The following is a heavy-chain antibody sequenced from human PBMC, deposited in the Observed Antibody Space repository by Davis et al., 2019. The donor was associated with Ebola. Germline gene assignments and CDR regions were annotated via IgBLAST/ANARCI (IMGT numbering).Heavy chain of an antibody. J-gene: IGHJ6*02. CDR1: GGSFIGYY. CDR2: INHSGST. Sequence: SEILSSTFAVHGGSFIGYYCSWIRQLPGKGLEWIGEINHSGSTNYNPSLKSRVTISVDTSKNQFSLKLSSVTAADTAVYYCATGGIAARTYYYYGMDVWGQGTTVTVSS. D-gene: IGHD6-6*01. V-gene: IGHV4-34*01. CDR3: ATGGIAARTYYYYGMDV.